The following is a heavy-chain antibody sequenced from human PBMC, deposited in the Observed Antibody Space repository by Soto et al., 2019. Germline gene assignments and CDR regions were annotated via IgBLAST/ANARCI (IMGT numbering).Heavy chain of an antibody. Sequence: SETLSLTCSISDDSIGPYYWTWIRQTPRKELQWIGYVYTSGTTKYNSSLKSRVTISLDASNSQFSLTMSSVTAADTGVYYCAREVVGNAWPGIFDSWGRGTLVTVSS. J-gene: IGHJ4*02. CDR2: VYTSGTT. CDR1: DDSIGPYY. CDR3: AREVVGNAWPGIFDS. V-gene: IGHV4-4*08.